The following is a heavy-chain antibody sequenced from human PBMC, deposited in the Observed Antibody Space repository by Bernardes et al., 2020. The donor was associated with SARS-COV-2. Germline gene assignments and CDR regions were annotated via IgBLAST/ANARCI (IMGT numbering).Heavy chain of an antibody. CDR1: GFIFSDHY. Sequence: GGSLRLSCAASGFIFSDHYMDWVRQAPGKGLEWVGRIRNKLSNYTTKYAASVRGRFTISRDDSTNSLYLQINSLQTEDTAVYYCARGPIGVAGTRVFDWFDPWGQGTLVTVSS. CDR2: IRNKLSNYTT. J-gene: IGHJ5*02. D-gene: IGHD6-19*01. CDR3: ARGPIGVAGTRVFDWFDP. V-gene: IGHV3-72*01.